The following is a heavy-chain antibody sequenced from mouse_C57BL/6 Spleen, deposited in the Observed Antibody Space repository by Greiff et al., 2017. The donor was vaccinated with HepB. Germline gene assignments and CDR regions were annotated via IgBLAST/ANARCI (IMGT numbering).Heavy chain of an antibody. CDR1: YTFTDYYM. CDR3: PIDYGSSYGFAY. D-gene: IGHD1-1*01. Sequence: VQLQQSGPELVKPGASVKMSCKASGYTFTDYYMHWVKQKPGKGLEWIGEIYPGSGNTYYNEKFKGKATLTADTSSSTAYMQLSSLTSEDSAVYFCGPIDYGSSYGFAYWGQGTLVTVSA. V-gene: IGHV1-83*01. CDR2: YPGSGNTY. J-gene: IGHJ3*01.